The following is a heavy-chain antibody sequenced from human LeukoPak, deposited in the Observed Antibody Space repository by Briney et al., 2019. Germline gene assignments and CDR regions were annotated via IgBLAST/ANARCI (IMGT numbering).Heavy chain of an antibody. CDR2: VDIDGSTT. CDR3: ATDLGGAAADTR. V-gene: IGHV3-74*01. Sequence: GGSLRLSCAASGFAFSNYWMHWVRQAPGKGLVWVSRVDIDGSTTTYADSVKGRFTISRDNAKNTLYLQMNSLSSEDTAAYHCATDLGGAAADTRGGPGTLVTVSS. J-gene: IGHJ4*02. CDR1: GFAFSNYW. D-gene: IGHD6-13*01.